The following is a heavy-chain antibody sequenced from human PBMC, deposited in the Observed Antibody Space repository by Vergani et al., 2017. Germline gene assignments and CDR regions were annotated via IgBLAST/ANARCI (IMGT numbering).Heavy chain of an antibody. Sequence: QVQLQESGPGLVKPSGTLSLTCAVSGGSISSSNWWSWVRPPPGKGLEWIGKIYHSGSTHYNPSLKSRVTISVDKAKNQFSLKLSSVTAADTAVYYCARGLLGVGATTSAVDIWGQGTMVTVSS. CDR3: ARGLLGVGATTSAVDI. V-gene: IGHV4-4*02. J-gene: IGHJ3*02. CDR1: GGSISSSNW. D-gene: IGHD1-26*01. CDR2: IYHSGST.